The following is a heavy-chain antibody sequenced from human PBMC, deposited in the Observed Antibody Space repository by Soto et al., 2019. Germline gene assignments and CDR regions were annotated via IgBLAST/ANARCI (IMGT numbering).Heavy chain of an antibody. CDR2: IYYSGST. Sequence: AETLSLTCTVSGCSISSSSYYWVWMRPPPGKGLEWIGSIYYSGSTYHNPTLKSRVTISVDTSKNQFSLKLSSVTAADKAVYYCARQLFGDGYNYDFDSWGQGTLVTVSS. V-gene: IGHV4-39*01. D-gene: IGHD5-12*01. J-gene: IGHJ4*02. CDR3: ARQLFGDGYNYDFDS. CDR1: GCSISSSSYY.